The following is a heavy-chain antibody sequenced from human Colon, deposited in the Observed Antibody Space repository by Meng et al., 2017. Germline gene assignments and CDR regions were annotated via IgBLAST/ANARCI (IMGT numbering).Heavy chain of an antibody. CDR3: ASSDYYRSDY. Sequence: GRRRGWGTGRVNTSESFCPTCGVSGGSISRSDCWSWVRQPPGKGLEWIGETSHSGSTNYSPSLKSRVTISLDKSKNQLSLKLNSVTAADTAVYYCASSDYYRSDYWGQGTLVTVSS. V-gene: IGHV4-4*02. CDR1: GGSISRSDC. CDR2: TSHSGST. D-gene: IGHD3-22*01. J-gene: IGHJ4*02.